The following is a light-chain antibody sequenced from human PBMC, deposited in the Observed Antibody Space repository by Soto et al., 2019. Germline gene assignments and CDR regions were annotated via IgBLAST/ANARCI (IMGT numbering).Light chain of an antibody. Sequence: DIVMTKSPDSLAVSLGERATINCKSSQSVLYSSNNKNYLAWYQQKQGQPPNLLIYWASTRESGVPDRFSGSGSGTDFTLAISSLQAEDVAVYYCQQYYSTPRKFGQGTKVEIK. CDR1: QSVLYSSNNKNY. CDR2: WAS. CDR3: QQYYSTPRK. J-gene: IGKJ1*01. V-gene: IGKV4-1*01.